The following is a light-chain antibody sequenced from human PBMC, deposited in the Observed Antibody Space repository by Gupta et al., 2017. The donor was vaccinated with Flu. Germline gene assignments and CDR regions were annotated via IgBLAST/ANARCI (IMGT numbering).Light chain of an antibody. CDR2: EVS. V-gene: IGLV2-23*02. J-gene: IGLJ2*01. Sequence: QSALTQHASVSGSPGQWITISCTGTRSDVEINNLVSWYQQHPGRAPKLLIYEVSKRPSGVSSHFSVSKSCSTASLTISGLQAEDEADYYCCSYAGSATFVVFGGGTKLTVL. CDR1: RSDVEINNL. CDR3: CSYAGSATFVV.